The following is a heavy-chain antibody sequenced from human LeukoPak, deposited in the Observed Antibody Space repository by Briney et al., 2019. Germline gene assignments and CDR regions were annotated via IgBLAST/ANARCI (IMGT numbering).Heavy chain of an antibody. Sequence: TGRSLRLSCAASGFTFSTDAIHWVRQAPGKGLEWLAVISYDGSNKHYADYVKGRFTISRDNSKNTLYLQMNSLRAEDTAVYYCARVEGYYDILTGYQLGGFDIWGQGTKVTVSS. J-gene: IGHJ3*02. V-gene: IGHV3-30*04. CDR1: GFTFSTDA. CDR3: ARVEGYYDILTGYQLGGFDI. CDR2: ISYDGSNK. D-gene: IGHD3-9*01.